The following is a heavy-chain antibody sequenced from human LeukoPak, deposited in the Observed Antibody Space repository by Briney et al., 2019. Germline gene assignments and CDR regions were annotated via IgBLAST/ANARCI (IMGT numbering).Heavy chain of an antibody. CDR1: GFTFSSYI. Sequence: GGSLRLSCAASGFTFSSYIMNWVRQAPGKGLEWVSSISSSSSYIYYADSVKGRFTISRDNAKNSLYLQMNSLRAEDTAVYYCARDRNDFWSGYHTSSYFDYWGQGTLVTVSS. CDR3: ARDRNDFWSGYHTSSYFDY. V-gene: IGHV3-21*01. J-gene: IGHJ4*02. D-gene: IGHD3-3*01. CDR2: ISSSSSYI.